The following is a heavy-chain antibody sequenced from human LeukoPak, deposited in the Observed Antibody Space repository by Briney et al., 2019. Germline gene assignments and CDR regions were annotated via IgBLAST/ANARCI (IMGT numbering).Heavy chain of an antibody. Sequence: GESLKISCKGSGYSFTSYWIGWVRQMPGKGLEWMRIIYPGDSDTRYNPSFQGQVTISADKSISTAYLQWSSLKASDTAMYYCATTIYSGRNYYYYMDVWGKGTTVTVSS. CDR1: GYSFTSYW. CDR2: IYPGDSDT. J-gene: IGHJ6*03. CDR3: ATTIYSGRNYYYYMDV. V-gene: IGHV5-51*01. D-gene: IGHD3-10*01.